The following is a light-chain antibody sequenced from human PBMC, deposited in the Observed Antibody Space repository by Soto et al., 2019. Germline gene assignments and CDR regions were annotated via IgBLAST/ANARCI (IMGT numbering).Light chain of an antibody. V-gene: IGLV2-14*01. CDR1: SSDVGGYNY. CDR2: EVS. J-gene: IGLJ1*01. Sequence: QSALTLPASLSGSPGQSITISCTGTSSDVGGYNYVSWYQQHPGKAPKLMIYEVSNRPSGVSNRFSGSKSGNTASLTISGLQAEDEADYYCSSYTSSSTLNYVFGTGTKVTVL. CDR3: SSYTSSSTLNYV.